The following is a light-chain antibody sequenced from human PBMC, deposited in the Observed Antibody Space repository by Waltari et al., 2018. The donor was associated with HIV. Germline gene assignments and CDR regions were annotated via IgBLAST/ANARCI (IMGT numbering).Light chain of an antibody. CDR1: QSTSSW. CDR2: KAS. Sequence: DIQMTQPPSTLSASVGDRVIISCRASQSTSSWLAWYQPKPGKAPKLLIYKASTLESGVPSRFIGSGSGTEFTLTISSLQPDDFATYYCQQYYSYPYTFGQGTKLEI. V-gene: IGKV1-5*03. J-gene: IGKJ2*01. CDR3: QQYYSYPYT.